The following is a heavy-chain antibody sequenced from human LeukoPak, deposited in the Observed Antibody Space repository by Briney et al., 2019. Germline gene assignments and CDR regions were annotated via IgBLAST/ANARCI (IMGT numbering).Heavy chain of an antibody. CDR3: ARSVGTRDGYKIFDY. CDR2: INPNSGGT. J-gene: IGHJ4*02. CDR1: GYTFTGYY. D-gene: IGHD5-24*01. Sequence: ASVKVSCKASGYTFTGYYMHWVRQAPGQGLEWMGWINPNSGGTNYAQKFQGRVTMTRDTSISTAYMELSRLRSDDTAVYYCARSVGTRDGYKIFDYWGQGTLVTVSS. V-gene: IGHV1-2*02.